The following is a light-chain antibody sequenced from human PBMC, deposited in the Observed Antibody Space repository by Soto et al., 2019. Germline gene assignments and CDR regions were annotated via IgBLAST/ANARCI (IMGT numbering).Light chain of an antibody. V-gene: IGKV1-9*01. CDR3: QQLHDYPIT. Sequence: DIQMTQSPSSLSASVGDRVTLTCRASQSISNYLNWYQQKAGMAPKLLIYAATTLQRGVPSRFSGSGSGTDFTLTISSLQPEDFATYYCQQLHDYPITFGQGTRLEI. CDR1: QSISNY. CDR2: AAT. J-gene: IGKJ5*01.